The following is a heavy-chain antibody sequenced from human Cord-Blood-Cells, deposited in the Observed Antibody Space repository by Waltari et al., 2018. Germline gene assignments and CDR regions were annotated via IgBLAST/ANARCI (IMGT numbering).Heavy chain of an antibody. V-gene: IGHV3-7*01. D-gene: IGHD6-13*01. CDR1: GFTFSSYW. Sequence: EVQLVESGGGLVQPGGSLRLSCAASGFTFSSYWMSWVRQAPGKGLEWVANIKQDGSEKYYVDSVKGRFTSSRDNAKNSLYLQMNSLRAEDTAVYYCARDKGLQQLVFDYWGQGTLVTVSS. J-gene: IGHJ4*02. CDR2: IKQDGSEK. CDR3: ARDKGLQQLVFDY.